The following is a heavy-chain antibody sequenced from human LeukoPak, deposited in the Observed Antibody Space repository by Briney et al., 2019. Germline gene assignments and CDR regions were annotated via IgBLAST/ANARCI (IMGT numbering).Heavy chain of an antibody. CDR2: ISPDSGVT. V-gene: IGHV1-2*02. J-gene: IGHJ4*02. CDR3: ARVGKGYSQYYFDY. CDR1: GYTFTYYY. D-gene: IGHD4-23*01. Sequence: GASVTVSCKASGYTFTYYYIHWVRQAPGQGLECMGWISPDSGVTNYAQKFQGRVTMTRDTSISTAYMELSRLTSDDTAVYYCARVGKGYSQYYFDYWGQGTLVTVSS.